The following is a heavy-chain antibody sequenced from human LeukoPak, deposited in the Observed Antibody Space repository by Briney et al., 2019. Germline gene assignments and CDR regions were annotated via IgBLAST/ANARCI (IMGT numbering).Heavy chain of an antibody. CDR1: GFTFDDYG. J-gene: IGHJ3*02. CDR2: INWNGGST. D-gene: IGHD6-13*01. Sequence: PGGYLRLSCAASGFTFDDYGMSWVRQAPGKGLEWVSGINWNGGSTGYADSVKGRFTISRDNAKNSLYLQMNSLRAEDTALYYCARGIAARPDPWYSSSWYGGDDAFDIWGQGTMVTVSS. V-gene: IGHV3-20*04. CDR3: ARGIAARPDPWYSSSWYGGDDAFDI.